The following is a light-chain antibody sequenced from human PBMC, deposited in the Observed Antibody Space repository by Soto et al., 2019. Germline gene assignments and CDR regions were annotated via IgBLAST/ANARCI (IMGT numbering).Light chain of an antibody. V-gene: IGKV3-15*01. CDR3: QQYSSWPPVT. CDR1: QSVRSN. J-gene: IGKJ4*01. Sequence: IVVTQSPATLSVSPGERATLSCRASQSVRSNLAWYQQKPGQAPRLLIYGASTRATGIPARFSGSGSGTEFTLTISSLQSEDVAVYYCQQYSSWPPVTFGGGTKVEIK. CDR2: GAS.